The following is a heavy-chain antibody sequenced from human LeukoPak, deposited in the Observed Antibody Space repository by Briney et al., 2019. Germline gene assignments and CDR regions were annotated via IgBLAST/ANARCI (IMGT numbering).Heavy chain of an antibody. CDR2: IYYSGST. CDR3: ARVVEGATSGGLFDY. CDR1: GGSISSYY. V-gene: IGHV4-59*08. D-gene: IGHD1-26*01. Sequence: PSETLSLTCTVSGGSISSYYWSWIRQPPGKGLEWIGYIYYSGSTNYNPSLKSRVTISVDTSKNQFSLKLSSVTAADTAVYYCARVVEGATSGGLFDYWGQGTLVTVSS. J-gene: IGHJ4*02.